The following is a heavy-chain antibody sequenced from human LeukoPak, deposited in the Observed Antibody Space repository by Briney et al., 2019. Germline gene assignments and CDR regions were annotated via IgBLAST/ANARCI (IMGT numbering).Heavy chain of an antibody. CDR2: INHSGST. D-gene: IGHD5-18*01. J-gene: IGHJ4*02. CDR3: ARGPQGTWIQLWKFDY. CDR1: GGSFSGYY. V-gene: IGHV4-34*01. Sequence: PSETLSLTCAGYGGSFSGYYWSWIRQPPGKGLEWIGEINHSGSTNYNPSLKSRVTISVDTSKNQFSLKLSSVTAADTAVYYCARGPQGTWIQLWKFDYWGQGTLVTVSS.